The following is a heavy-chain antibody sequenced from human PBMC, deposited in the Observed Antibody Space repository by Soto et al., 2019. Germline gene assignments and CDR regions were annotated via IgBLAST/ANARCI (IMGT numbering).Heavy chain of an antibody. CDR1: GFTFSSYA. J-gene: IGHJ3*01. CDR2: ISGSGGST. Sequence: GSLRLSCAASGFTFSSYAMSWVRQAPGKGLEWVSAISGSGGSTYYADSVKGRFTISRDNSKNTLYLQMNSLRAEDTAVYYFAKGTAPSSFYYFWNDLDVFAFWGQGTMVIVSS. CDR3: AKGTAPSSFYYFWNDLDVFAF. D-gene: IGHD3-3*01. V-gene: IGHV3-23*01.